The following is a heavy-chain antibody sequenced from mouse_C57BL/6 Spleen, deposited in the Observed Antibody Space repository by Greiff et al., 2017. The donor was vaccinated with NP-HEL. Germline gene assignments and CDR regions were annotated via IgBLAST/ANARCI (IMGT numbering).Heavy chain of an antibody. CDR1: GFTFSDYY. V-gene: IGHV5-16*01. CDR2: INYDGSST. J-gene: IGHJ2*01. CDR3: ARTHEDYFDY. Sequence: DVHLVESEGGLVQPGSSMKLSCTASGFTFSDYYMAWVRQVPEKGLEWVANINYDGSSTYYLDSLKGRFIISRDNAKNMRYLQMSSLKSEDTATYYCARTHEDYFDYWGQGTTLTVSS.